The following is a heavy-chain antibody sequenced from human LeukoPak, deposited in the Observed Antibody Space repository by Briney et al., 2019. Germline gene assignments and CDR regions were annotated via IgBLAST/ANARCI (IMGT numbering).Heavy chain of an antibody. V-gene: IGHV3-53*01. CDR2: IYSGGDT. CDR1: GFTFTDKY. Sequence: GGPLSLSFAASGFTFTDKYMSWVRQAPGEGLEWVSLIYSGGDTFYADSVKGRFTISRDNSKNTLYLQMTSLRAEDTDVYYCARDSNSFPNYFDYWGQGTLVTVSS. CDR3: ARDSNSFPNYFDY. J-gene: IGHJ4*02. D-gene: IGHD2-21*01.